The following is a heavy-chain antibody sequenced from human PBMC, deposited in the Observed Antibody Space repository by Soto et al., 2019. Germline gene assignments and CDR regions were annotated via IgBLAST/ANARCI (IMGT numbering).Heavy chain of an antibody. CDR2: ISWNSGSI. J-gene: IGHJ3*02. CDR1: GFTFDDYA. Sequence: PGGSLRLSCAASGFTFDDYAMHWVRQAPGKGLEWVSGISWNSGSIGYADSVKGRFTISRDNAKNSLYLQMNSLRAEDTALYYCAKDTDGYKNAFDIWGQGTMVTVS. V-gene: IGHV3-9*01. D-gene: IGHD5-12*01. CDR3: AKDTDGYKNAFDI.